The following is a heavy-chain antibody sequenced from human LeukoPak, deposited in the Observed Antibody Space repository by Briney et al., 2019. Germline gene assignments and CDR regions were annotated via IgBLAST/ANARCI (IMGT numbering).Heavy chain of an antibody. CDR3: ARGAHFDWLFQGNWFDP. V-gene: IGHV1-3*01. CDR1: GYTFTSYA. CDR2: INAGNGNT. J-gene: IGHJ5*02. Sequence: ASVKVSCKASGYTFTSYAMHWVRQAPGQRPEWMGWINAGNGNTKYSQKFQGRVTITRDTSASTAYMELSSLRSEDTAVYYCARGAHFDWLFQGNWFDPWGQGTLVTVSS. D-gene: IGHD3-9*01.